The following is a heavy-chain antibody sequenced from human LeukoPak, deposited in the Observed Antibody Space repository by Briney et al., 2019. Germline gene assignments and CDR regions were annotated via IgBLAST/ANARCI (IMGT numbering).Heavy chain of an antibody. D-gene: IGHD3-10*01. V-gene: IGHV3-30*18. CDR3: AKDQFGGFDP. J-gene: IGHJ5*02. Sequence: GRSLRLPCAASGFTFSSYGMHWVRQAPGKGLEWVAVISYDGSNKYYADSVKGRFTISRDNSKNTLYLQMNSLRAEDTAVYYCAKDQFGGFDPWGQGTLVTVSS. CDR1: GFTFSSYG. CDR2: ISYDGSNK.